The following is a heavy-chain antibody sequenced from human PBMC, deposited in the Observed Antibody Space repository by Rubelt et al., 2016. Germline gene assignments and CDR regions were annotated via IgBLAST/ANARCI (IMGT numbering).Heavy chain of an antibody. CDR3: ARPSFYYYYDSSGYYYVL. CDR2: IDPSDSYT. Sequence: QMPGKGLEWMGRIDPSDSYTNYSPSFQGHVTISADKSISTAYLQWSSLKASDTAMYYCARPSFYYYYDSSGYYYVLWGQGTLVTVSS. J-gene: IGHJ4*02. D-gene: IGHD3-22*01. V-gene: IGHV5-10-1*01.